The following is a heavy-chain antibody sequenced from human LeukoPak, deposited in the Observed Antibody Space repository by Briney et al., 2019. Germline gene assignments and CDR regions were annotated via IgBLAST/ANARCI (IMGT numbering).Heavy chain of an antibody. CDR3: ARDRLFGWLLTGVLDY. Sequence: ASVKVSCKASGYTFTGYYMHWVRQAPGQGLEWMGWINPNSGGTNYAQKFQGRVTMTRDTSISTAYMELSRLRSDDTAVYYCARDRLFGWLLTGVLDYWGQGTLVTVSS. CDR2: INPNSGGT. J-gene: IGHJ4*02. CDR1: GYTFTGYY. V-gene: IGHV1-2*02. D-gene: IGHD3-22*01.